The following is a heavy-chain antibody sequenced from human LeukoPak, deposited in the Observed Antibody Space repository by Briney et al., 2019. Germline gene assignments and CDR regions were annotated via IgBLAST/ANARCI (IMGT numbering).Heavy chain of an antibody. D-gene: IGHD6-13*01. J-gene: IGHJ5*02. CDR3: AREFQAEQQLVRVWFDP. Sequence: GASVKVSCKASGYTFTGYYMHWVRQAPGQGLEWMGWINPNSGGTNYAQKFQGRVTMTRDTSISTAYMEPSRLRSDDTAVYYCAREFQAEQQLVRVWFDPWGQGTLVTVSS. V-gene: IGHV1-2*02. CDR1: GYTFTGYY. CDR2: INPNSGGT.